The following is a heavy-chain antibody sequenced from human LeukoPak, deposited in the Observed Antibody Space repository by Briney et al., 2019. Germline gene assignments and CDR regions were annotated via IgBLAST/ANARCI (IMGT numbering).Heavy chain of an antibody. CDR1: GFTFSSYA. CDR3: AKAYYYDSSGYPLDY. V-gene: IGHV3-23*01. CDR2: ISGSGGST. D-gene: IGHD3-22*01. J-gene: IGHJ4*02. Sequence: GGSLRLSCAASGFTFSSYAMSWVRQAPGKGLEWVSAISGSGGSTYYADSVKGRFTISRDNSKNTLYLQMNSLRAEDTAVYYCAKAYYYDSSGYPLDYWGQGTLVTVSS.